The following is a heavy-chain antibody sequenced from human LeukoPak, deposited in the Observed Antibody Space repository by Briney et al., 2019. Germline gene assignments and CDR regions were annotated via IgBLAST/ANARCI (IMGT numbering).Heavy chain of an antibody. J-gene: IGHJ6*03. CDR1: GGSISSYY. Sequence: SQTLSLTRTVSGGSISSYYWSWIRQPAGKGLEWIGRIYTSGSTNYNPSLKSRVTMSVDTSKNQFSLKLSSVTAADTAVYYCARDSLGYCSSTSCHHLIGYYYYMDVWGKGTTVTISS. CDR2: IYTSGST. D-gene: IGHD2-2*01. CDR3: ARDSLGYCSSTSCHHLIGYYYYMDV. V-gene: IGHV4-4*07.